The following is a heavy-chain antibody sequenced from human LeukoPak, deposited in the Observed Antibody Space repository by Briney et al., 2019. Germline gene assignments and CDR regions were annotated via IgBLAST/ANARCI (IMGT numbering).Heavy chain of an antibody. J-gene: IGHJ6*03. CDR2: ISWNSVNL. Sequence: GGSLRLSCAASGFSFDDYAMHWVRQAPGKGLEWVSGISWNSVNLGYADSVKGRFTISRDNAKNSLYLQMNSLRAEDTALYYCAKAGYDSSGYRDYYYYMDVWGKGTTVTVSS. D-gene: IGHD3-22*01. CDR3: AKAGYDSSGYRDYYYYMDV. V-gene: IGHV3-9*01. CDR1: GFSFDDYA.